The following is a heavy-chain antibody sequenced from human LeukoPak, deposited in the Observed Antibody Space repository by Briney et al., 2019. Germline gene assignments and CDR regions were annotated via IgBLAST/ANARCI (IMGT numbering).Heavy chain of an antibody. CDR3: ARITMVRGARKDDY. Sequence: GGSLRLSCAASGFTFSSYWMSWVRQATGKGLEWVANIKPDGSEKYYVDSVKGRFTTSRDNAKNSLYLQMNSLRVEDTAMYYCARITMVRGARKDDYWGQGTLVTVSS. D-gene: IGHD3-10*01. CDR1: GFTFSSYW. J-gene: IGHJ4*02. CDR2: IKPDGSEK. V-gene: IGHV3-7*01.